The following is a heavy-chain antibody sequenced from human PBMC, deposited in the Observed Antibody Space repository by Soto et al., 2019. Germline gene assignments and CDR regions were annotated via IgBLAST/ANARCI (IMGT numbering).Heavy chain of an antibody. CDR1: GFTFSSYG. J-gene: IGHJ4*02. Sequence: GGSLRLSCAASGFTFSSYGRHWVRQAPGKGLEWVAVIWYDGSNKYYADSVKGRFTISRDKSKNALYLQMNSLRAEDTAVYYCARDRCSSTSCIWYDYWGQGTLVTVSS. D-gene: IGHD2-2*01. V-gene: IGHV3-33*01. CDR3: ARDRCSSTSCIWYDY. CDR2: IWYDGSNK.